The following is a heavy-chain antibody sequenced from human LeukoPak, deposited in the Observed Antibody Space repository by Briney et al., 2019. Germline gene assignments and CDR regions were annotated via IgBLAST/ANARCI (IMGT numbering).Heavy chain of an antibody. Sequence: GGSLRLSCAASGFDFSSYGMSWVRQSPGKGLEWVSTFSASSTITYYADSVKGRFTISRDNSKNTLYLQMNSLRAEDTAVYYCARGSGYFLDFDYWGQGTLVTVSS. CDR3: ARGSGYFLDFDY. CDR1: GFDFSSYG. J-gene: IGHJ4*02. CDR2: FSASSTIT. V-gene: IGHV3-23*01. D-gene: IGHD3-22*01.